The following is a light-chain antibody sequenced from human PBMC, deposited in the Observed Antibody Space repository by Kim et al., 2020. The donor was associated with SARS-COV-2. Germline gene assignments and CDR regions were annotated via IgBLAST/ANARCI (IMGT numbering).Light chain of an antibody. CDR1: QSISSY. CDR3: QQSYSTPWT. CDR2: AAS. V-gene: IGKV1-39*01. J-gene: IGKJ1*01. Sequence: DIQMTQSPSSLSASVGDRVTITCRASQSISSYLNWYQQKPGKADELLIYAASSLQSGVPSRFSGNGSGTDFTLTISSLQPEDFATYDCQQSYSTPWTFGQGTKVDIK.